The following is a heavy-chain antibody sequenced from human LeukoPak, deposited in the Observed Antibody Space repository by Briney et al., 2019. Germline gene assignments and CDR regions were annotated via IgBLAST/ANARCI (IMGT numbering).Heavy chain of an antibody. J-gene: IGHJ4*02. CDR3: ARSYYDYVWGSYPLDY. CDR2: IIPILGIA. D-gene: IGHD3-16*02. CDR1: GGTFSSYA. V-gene: IGHV1-69*04. Sequence: SVKVSCKASGGTFSSYAISWVRQAPGQGLEWMGRIIPILGIANYAQKFQGRVTVTADKSTSTAYMELSSLRSEDTAVYYCARSYYDYVWGSYPLDYWGQGTLVTVSS.